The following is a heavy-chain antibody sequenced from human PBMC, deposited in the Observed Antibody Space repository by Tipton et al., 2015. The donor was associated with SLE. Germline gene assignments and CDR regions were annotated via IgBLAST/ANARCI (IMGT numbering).Heavy chain of an antibody. D-gene: IGHD3-16*01. J-gene: IGHJ3*02. V-gene: IGHV1-2*02. Sequence: QSGAEVKKPGASVKVSCKASGYSFIGYYIHWVRQAPGQGLEWMGWINPNSGGTNYAQKFQGRVTMTRDTSISTAYMELSRLRSDDTAVYYCARSRVMGLLSAFDIWGQGTLVTVSS. CDR3: ARSRVMGLLSAFDI. CDR2: INPNSGGT. CDR1: GYSFIGYY.